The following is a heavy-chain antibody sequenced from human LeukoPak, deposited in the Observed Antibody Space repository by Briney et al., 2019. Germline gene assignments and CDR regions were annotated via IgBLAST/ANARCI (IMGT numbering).Heavy chain of an antibody. V-gene: IGHV3-66*01. J-gene: IGHJ4*02. CDR2: IYSGGST. CDR3: ARSFPKQWLAFGY. Sequence: GGSLRLSCAASGFTFNSYAMSWVRQAPGKGLEWVSVIYSGGSTYYADSVKGRFTISRDNSKNTLYLQMNSLRAEDTAVYYCARSFPKQWLAFGYWGQGTLVTVSS. CDR1: GFTFNSYA. D-gene: IGHD6-19*01.